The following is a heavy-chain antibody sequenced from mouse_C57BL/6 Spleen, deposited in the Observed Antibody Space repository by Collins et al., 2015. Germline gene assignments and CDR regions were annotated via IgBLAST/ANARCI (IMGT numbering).Heavy chain of an antibody. CDR3: TRSGYGSSYSFAY. CDR2: IYPGDGDT. CDR1: GYAFSNYW. Sequence: QVQLQQSGAELVKPGASVKISCKASGYAFSNYWMNWVKQRPGKGLEWIGRIYPGDGDTNYNGKFKGKATLTADKSSSTAYMQLSSLTSEDSAVYFCTRSGYGSSYSFAYWGQGTLVTVSA. V-gene: IGHV1-82*01. J-gene: IGHJ3*01. D-gene: IGHD1-1*01.